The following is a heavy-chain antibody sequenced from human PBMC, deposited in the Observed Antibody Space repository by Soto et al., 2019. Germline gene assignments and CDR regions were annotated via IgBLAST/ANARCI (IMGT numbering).Heavy chain of an antibody. Sequence: KGLKWVAVIWYDGSNNYYADSVKGRFTISRDNSKNTLYLQMNSLRAEDTAVFFFQAEDGIRNLCTVSAFLLNRSSDL. CDR3: QAEDGIRNLCTVSAFLLNRSSDL. V-gene: IGHV3-33*01. J-gene: IGHJ2*01. D-gene: IGHD2-15*01. CDR2: IWYDGSNN.